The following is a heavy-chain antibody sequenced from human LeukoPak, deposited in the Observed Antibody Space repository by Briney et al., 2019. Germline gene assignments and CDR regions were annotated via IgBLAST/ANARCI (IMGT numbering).Heavy chain of an antibody. CDR1: GGSINSDY. D-gene: IGHD3-3*01. J-gene: IGHJ4*02. CDR2: VFHAGNT. V-gene: IGHV4-59*01. Sequence: SETLSLTCIVSGGSINSDYWIWIRQPPGKGLEWIGNVFHAGNTNYSPSLRSRVTISLDTSKNQFSLSLRSVTAADTAVYFCARATVTHDFWSGYPSYFDSWGQGTLVTVSS. CDR3: ARATVTHDFWSGYPSYFDS.